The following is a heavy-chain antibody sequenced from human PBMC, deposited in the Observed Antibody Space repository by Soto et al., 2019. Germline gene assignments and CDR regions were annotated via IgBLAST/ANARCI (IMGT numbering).Heavy chain of an antibody. V-gene: IGHV3-30*18. J-gene: IGHJ4*02. Sequence: QVQLVQSGGGVVQPGRSLRLSCAASGFTFSDYGMHWVRQAPGRGLEWVAFISYDGTTKYYADSVKGRFTISRDISKNTLYLQMNRLRAEDTAVYYCAKEHGSGSYQLEYWGQGTLVTVSS. CDR3: AKEHGSGSYQLEY. CDR2: ISYDGTTK. CDR1: GFTFSDYG. D-gene: IGHD3-10*01.